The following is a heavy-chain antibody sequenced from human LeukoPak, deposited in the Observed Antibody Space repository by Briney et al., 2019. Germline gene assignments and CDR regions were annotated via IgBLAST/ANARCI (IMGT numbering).Heavy chain of an antibody. V-gene: IGHV4-39*01. CDR1: GGSITSSNYC. Sequence: SETLSLTCTVSGGSITSSNYCCVWIRQPPGKGLEWVGSIYYGGNTYSNPSLGSRVAISVDTSRNQFSLKLSSLTAADTAVYYCARRGHIKTPPVWGQGTLVTVSS. D-gene: IGHD4-23*01. CDR3: ARRGHIKTPPV. CDR2: IYYGGNT. J-gene: IGHJ4*02.